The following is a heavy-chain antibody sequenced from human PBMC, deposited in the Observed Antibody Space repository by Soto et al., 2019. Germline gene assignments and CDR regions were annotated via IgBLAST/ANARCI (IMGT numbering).Heavy chain of an antibody. CDR3: ARGGPTYYYGSGIRWNAFDI. V-gene: IGHV4-34*01. Sequence: SETLSLTCAVYGGSFSGYYWSWIRQPPGKGLEWIGEINHSGSTNYNPSLKSRVTISVDTSKNQFSLKLSSVTAADTAVYYCARGGPTYYYGSGIRWNAFDIWGQGTMVTVSS. CDR2: INHSGST. J-gene: IGHJ3*02. D-gene: IGHD3-10*01. CDR1: GGSFSGYY.